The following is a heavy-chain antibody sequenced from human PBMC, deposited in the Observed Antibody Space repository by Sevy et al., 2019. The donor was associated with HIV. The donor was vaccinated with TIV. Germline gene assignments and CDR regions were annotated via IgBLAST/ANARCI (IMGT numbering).Heavy chain of an antibody. D-gene: IGHD3-9*01. CDR1: GISFTTSG. Sequence: GGSLRLSCVVSGISFTTSGMHWVRQAPGKGLEWVAVISYHGRDKFYAESVKGRSTNSRDNSKNLLYLQINSLRAEDTAVYYCAKDFTGYNGMDVWGQGTMVTVSS. CDR3: AKDFTGYNGMDV. CDR2: ISYHGRDK. J-gene: IGHJ6*02. V-gene: IGHV3-30*18.